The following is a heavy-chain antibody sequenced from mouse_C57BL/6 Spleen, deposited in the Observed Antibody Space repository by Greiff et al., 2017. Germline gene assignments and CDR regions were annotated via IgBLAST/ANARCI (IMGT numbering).Heavy chain of an antibody. Sequence: QVQLQQSGAELARPGASVKLSCKASGYTFTSYGISWVKQRTGQGLEWIGEIYPRSGNTYYNEKFKGKATLTADKSSSTAYMELRRLTSEYSAVYFCARSAYGEVAMDYWGQGTSVTASS. V-gene: IGHV1-81*01. CDR1: GYTFTSYG. D-gene: IGHD1-1*01. CDR2: IYPRSGNT. CDR3: ARSAYGEVAMDY. J-gene: IGHJ4*01.